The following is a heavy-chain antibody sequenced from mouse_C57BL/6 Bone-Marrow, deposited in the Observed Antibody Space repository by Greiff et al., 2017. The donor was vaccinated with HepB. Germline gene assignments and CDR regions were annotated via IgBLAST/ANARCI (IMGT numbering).Heavy chain of an antibody. D-gene: IGHD2-3*01. Sequence: VQLQQSGPELVKPGASVKISCKASGYSFTSYYIHWVKQRPGQGLEWIGWLYPGSGNTKYNEKFKGKATLTADSSSSTAYMPLSSLTSEDSAVYYCARGAYDGYYVAYWGQGNLVTVSA. CDR2: LYPGSGNT. CDR3: ARGAYDGYYVAY. V-gene: IGHV1-66*01. CDR1: GYSFTSYY. J-gene: IGHJ3*01.